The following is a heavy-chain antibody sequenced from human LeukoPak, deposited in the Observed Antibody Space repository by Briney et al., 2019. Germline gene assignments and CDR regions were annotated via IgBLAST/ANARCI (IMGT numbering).Heavy chain of an antibody. Sequence: GGSLRLSCAASGFTFSSYSLDWVRQAPGKGLEWVSFISSSSITIYYADSVKGRFTISRDNAEKSLYLQMNSLRTEDTAVYYCARDRGGSYSAIDYWGQGTLVTVSS. J-gene: IGHJ4*02. CDR2: ISSSSITI. D-gene: IGHD2-15*01. CDR3: ARDRGGSYSAIDY. V-gene: IGHV3-48*04. CDR1: GFTFSSYS.